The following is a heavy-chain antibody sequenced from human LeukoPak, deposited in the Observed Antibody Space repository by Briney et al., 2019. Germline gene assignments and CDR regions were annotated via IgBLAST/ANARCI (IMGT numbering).Heavy chain of an antibody. Sequence: PGGSLRLSCAASGFTFNRSWMNWVRQAPGKGLEWVANMDPSGSQTRYVDSVKGRFIISKDNPGASLYLDMYSLRAEDTAIYYWAIWTSGNYWGQGTLVTV. D-gene: IGHD1-1*01. CDR1: GFTFNRSW. V-gene: IGHV3-7*01. CDR2: MDPSGSQT. J-gene: IGHJ4*02. CDR3: AIWTSGNY.